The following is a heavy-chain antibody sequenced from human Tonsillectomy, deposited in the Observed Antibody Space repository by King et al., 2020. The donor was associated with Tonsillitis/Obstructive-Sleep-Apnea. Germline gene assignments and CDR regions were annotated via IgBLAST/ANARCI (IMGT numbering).Heavy chain of an antibody. CDR2: IKQDGSEK. V-gene: IGHV3-7*01. D-gene: IGHD2-2*03. J-gene: IGHJ3*02. CDR1: GFTFSSYW. Sequence: DVQLVESGGGLVQPGGSLRLSCAASGFTFSSYWMSWVRQAPGKGLEWMANIKQDGSEKYYVDSVKGRFTISRDNAKNSLYLQMNSLRAEDTAVYYCARVGYCTGTSCYSSTFDSWGQGTMVTVSS. CDR3: ARVGYCTGTSCYSSTFDS.